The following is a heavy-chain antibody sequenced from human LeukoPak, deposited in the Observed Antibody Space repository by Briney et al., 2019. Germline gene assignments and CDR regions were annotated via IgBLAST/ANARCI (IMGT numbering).Heavy chain of an antibody. CDR3: ARDAFTMVRGVIPFDY. Sequence: GGSLRLSCAASGFTVSSNYMSWVRQAPGKGLEWVSVIYSGGSTYYADSVKGRFTISRDNSKNTLYLQMNSLRAEDTAVYYCARDAFTMVRGVIPFDYWGQGTLVTVSS. V-gene: IGHV3-66*01. J-gene: IGHJ4*02. CDR1: GFTVSSNY. D-gene: IGHD3-10*01. CDR2: IYSGGST.